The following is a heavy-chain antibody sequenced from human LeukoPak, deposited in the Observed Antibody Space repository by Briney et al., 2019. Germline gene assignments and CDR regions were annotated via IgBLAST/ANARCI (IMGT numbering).Heavy chain of an antibody. J-gene: IGHJ5*02. Sequence: GGSLRLSCADSGFSVSNYYMSWVRQAPGKGLEWVSLIRDSGETFYADSVKGRFTISRDNSKNTMYLQMNRLRDEDTAVYFCARDRAVTQDWVEFDPWGQGTLVTVSS. CDR2: IRDSGET. CDR1: GFSVSNYY. D-gene: IGHD4-17*01. V-gene: IGHV3-66*03. CDR3: ARDRAVTQDWVEFDP.